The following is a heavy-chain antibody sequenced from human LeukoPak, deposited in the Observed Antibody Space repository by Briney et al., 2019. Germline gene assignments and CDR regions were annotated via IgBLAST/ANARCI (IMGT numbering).Heavy chain of an antibody. J-gene: IGHJ4*02. V-gene: IGHV4-61*02. D-gene: IGHD3-22*01. CDR2: ISPSGST. Sequence: PSQTLSLTCTVSGGSINGGNYYWTWLRQPAGKGLEWIGRISPSGSTNHNPSLTSRVTISVVTSKNQFSLKLRSVTAADTAVYYCARDRHKYNYDGSGYPPYWGQGTLVTVSS. CDR3: ARDRHKYNYDGSGYPPY. CDR1: GGSINGGNYY.